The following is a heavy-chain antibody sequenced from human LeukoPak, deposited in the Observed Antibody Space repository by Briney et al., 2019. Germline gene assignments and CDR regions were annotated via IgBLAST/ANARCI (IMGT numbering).Heavy chain of an antibody. V-gene: IGHV4-61*02. CDR3: ARGLRYSSSWNPTFDY. CDR1: GGSISSGSYY. D-gene: IGHD6-13*01. CDR2: IYTSGST. J-gene: IGHJ4*02. Sequence: SETLSLTCTVSGGSISSGSYYWSWIRQPAGKGLEWIGRIYTSGSTNYNPSLKSRVTISVDTSKNQFSLKLSSVTAADTAVYYCARGLRYSSSWNPTFDYWGQGTLVTVSS.